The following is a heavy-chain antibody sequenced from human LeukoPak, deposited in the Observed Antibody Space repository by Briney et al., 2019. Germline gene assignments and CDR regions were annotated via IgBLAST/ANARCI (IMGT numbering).Heavy chain of an antibody. V-gene: IGHV4-39*01. CDR3: ARNRPYSSLG. Sequence: SETLSLTCTVSGGSISSSSYYWGWIRQPPGKGLEWIGSIYYSGSTYYNPSLKSRVTISVDTSKNQFSLKLSSVTAADTAVYYCARNRPYSSLGWGQGTLVTVSS. CDR2: IYYSGST. CDR1: GGSISSSSYY. D-gene: IGHD2-15*01. J-gene: IGHJ4*02.